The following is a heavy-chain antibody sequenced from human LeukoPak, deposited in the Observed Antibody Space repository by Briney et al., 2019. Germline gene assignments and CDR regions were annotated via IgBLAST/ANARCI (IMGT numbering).Heavy chain of an antibody. D-gene: IGHD2-15*01. V-gene: IGHV1-18*01. CDR2: ISAYNGNT. J-gene: IGHJ4*02. CDR3: ASAPTGYCSGGSCYSDFDY. Sequence: VASVKVSCKASGYTFTSYGISWVRQAPGQGLEWMGWISAYNGNTNYAQKLQGRVTMTTDTSTSTAYMELRSLRSDDTAVYYCASAPTGYCSGGSCYSDFDYWGQGTLVTVSS. CDR1: GYTFTSYG.